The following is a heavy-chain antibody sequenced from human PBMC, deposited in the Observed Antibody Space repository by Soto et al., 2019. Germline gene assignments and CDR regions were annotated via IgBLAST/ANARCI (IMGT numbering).Heavy chain of an antibody. CDR3: ARAGEWGYYYYGMDV. D-gene: IGHD1-26*01. V-gene: IGHV4-34*01. J-gene: IGHJ6*02. CDR2: IYYSGST. CDR1: GGSFSGYY. Sequence: SETLSLTCAVYGGSFSGYYWSWIRQPPGKGLEWIGSIYYSGSTYYNPSLKSRVTISVDTSKNQFSLKLSSVTAADTAVYYCARAGEWGYYYYGMDVWGQGTTVTVSS.